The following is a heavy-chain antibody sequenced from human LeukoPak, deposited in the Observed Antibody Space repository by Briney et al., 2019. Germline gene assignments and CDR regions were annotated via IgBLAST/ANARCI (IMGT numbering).Heavy chain of an antibody. D-gene: IGHD3-22*01. CDR1: GYTFTGYY. Sequence: ASVKVSCKASGYTFTGYYMHWVRQAPGQGLEWMGWINPNSGGTNYAQKFQGRVTMTRDTSISTAYMELSRLRSDDTAVYYCARGTYYYDSSRFGADYWGQGTLVTVSS. V-gene: IGHV1-2*02. CDR2: INPNSGGT. J-gene: IGHJ4*02. CDR3: ARGTYYYDSSRFGADY.